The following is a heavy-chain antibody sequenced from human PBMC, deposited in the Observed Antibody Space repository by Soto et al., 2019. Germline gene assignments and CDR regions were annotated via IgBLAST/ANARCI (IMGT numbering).Heavy chain of an antibody. V-gene: IGHV3-74*01. Sequence: EVQLVESGGGLVQPGGSLRLSCAASGFTFSSYWMHWVRQAPGKGLVWVSRINSDGSSTSYADFVKGRFTISRYNAKNTLYLQMNSLRAEDTAVYYCVRAEGCVTTPLGYWGQGTLVTASS. J-gene: IGHJ4*02. CDR1: GFTFSSYW. CDR3: VRAEGCVTTPLGY. D-gene: IGHD1-1*01. CDR2: INSDGSST.